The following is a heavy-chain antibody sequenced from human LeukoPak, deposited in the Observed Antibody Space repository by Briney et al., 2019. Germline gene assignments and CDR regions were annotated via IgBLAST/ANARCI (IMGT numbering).Heavy chain of an antibody. V-gene: IGHV4-59*08. D-gene: IGHD3-22*01. CDR1: GGSISSYY. CDR2: IYYSGST. Sequence: PSETLSLTCTVSGGSISSYYWSWIRQPPGKGLEWIGYIYYSGSTNYNPSLKSRVTISVDTSKNQFSLKLSSVTAADTAVYYCARSPPITYYYDSSGYFYWYFDLWGRGTLVTVSS. CDR3: ARSPPITYYYDSSGYFYWYFDL. J-gene: IGHJ2*01.